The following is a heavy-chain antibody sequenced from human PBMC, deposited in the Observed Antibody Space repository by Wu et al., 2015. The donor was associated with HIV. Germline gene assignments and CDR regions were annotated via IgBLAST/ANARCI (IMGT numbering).Heavy chain of an antibody. CDR1: GGTFSSYG. Sequence: QVQLVQSGAEVKKPGSSVKVSCKTSGGTFSSYGVSWVRQAPGQGLEWMGGFTTIFGTANYAQKFQDRVTITADESTGTAYMELRSLRSEDTAVYYCARARIAEYCSSTSCQSMGLYYYGMDVWGQGP. CDR3: ARARIAEYCSSTSCQSMGLYYYGMDV. J-gene: IGHJ6*02. CDR2: FTTIFGTA. V-gene: IGHV1-69*12. D-gene: IGHD2-2*01.